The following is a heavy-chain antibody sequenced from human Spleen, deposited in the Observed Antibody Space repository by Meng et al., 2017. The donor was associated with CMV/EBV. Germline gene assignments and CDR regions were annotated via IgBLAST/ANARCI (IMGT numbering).Heavy chain of an antibody. CDR1: Y. CDR2: IDPSGGST. CDR3: ARDKVAGGYCGTTTCPQIFNF. J-gene: IGHJ4*02. Sequence: YIHWVRQAPGQGLEWMGIIDPSGGSTTYTQKLRGRVTMTRDTSTSTVYLELRSLRSDDTAVYYCARDKVAGGYCGTTTCPQIFNFWGQGTLVTVSS. V-gene: IGHV1-46*04. D-gene: IGHD2-2*01.